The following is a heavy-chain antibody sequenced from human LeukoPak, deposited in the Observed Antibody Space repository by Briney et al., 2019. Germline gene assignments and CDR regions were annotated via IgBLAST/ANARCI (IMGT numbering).Heavy chain of an antibody. CDR2: ISWNSGSI. CDR1: GFTFDDYA. Sequence: PGGSLRLSCAASGFTFDDYAMEWGRQAPGKGLEGGSGISWNSGSIGYADSVKGRFTISRDNAKNSLYLQMNSLRAEDMALYYCAKGYSYGFVDAFDIWGQGTMVTVSS. V-gene: IGHV3-9*03. J-gene: IGHJ3*02. CDR3: AKGYSYGFVDAFDI. D-gene: IGHD5-18*01.